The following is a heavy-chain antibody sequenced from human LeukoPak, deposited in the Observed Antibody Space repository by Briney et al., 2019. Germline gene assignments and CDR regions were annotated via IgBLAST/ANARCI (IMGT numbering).Heavy chain of an antibody. J-gene: IGHJ5*02. CDR2: VYYSGST. CDR1: GGSINNNNYY. Sequence: PSETLSLTCTVSGGSINNNNYYWGWIRQPPGKGLEWIASVYYSGSTYYNPSLKSRVTISVDTSKNQFSLKLSSVTAADTAVYFCAREYSSGLSWFDPWGQGTLVTVSS. CDR3: AREYSSGLSWFDP. D-gene: IGHD6-19*01. V-gene: IGHV4-39*07.